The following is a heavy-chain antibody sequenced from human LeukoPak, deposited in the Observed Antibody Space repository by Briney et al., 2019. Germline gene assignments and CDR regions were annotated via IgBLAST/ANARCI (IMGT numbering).Heavy chain of an antibody. Sequence: GGSLRLSCAASGFTFSSYAMSWVRQAPGKGLEWVSAISGSGGSTHYADSVKGRFTISRDNSKNTLYLQMNSLRAEDTAVYYCAGSGYYYGYFDYWGQGTLVTVSS. CDR2: ISGSGGST. D-gene: IGHD3-22*01. CDR3: AGSGYYYGYFDY. CDR1: GFTFSSYA. J-gene: IGHJ4*02. V-gene: IGHV3-23*01.